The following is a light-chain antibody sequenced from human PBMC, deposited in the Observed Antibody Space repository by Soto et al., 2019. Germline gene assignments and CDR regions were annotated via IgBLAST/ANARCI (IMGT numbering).Light chain of an antibody. CDR2: AAS. CDR3: QQYYSYPRT. V-gene: IGKV1-8*01. J-gene: IGKJ1*01. Sequence: AIRMTQSPSSLSASTGDRVTITCRASQGISSYLAWYQQKPGKAPKLLIYAASPLQSGVPSRFSGSGSGTDFTLTISCLQSEDFATYYCQQYYSYPRTFGQGTKVDIK. CDR1: QGISSY.